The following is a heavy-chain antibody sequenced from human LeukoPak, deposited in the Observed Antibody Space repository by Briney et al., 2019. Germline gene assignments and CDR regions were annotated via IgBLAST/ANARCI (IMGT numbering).Heavy chain of an antibody. CDR3: AAPDPYYDFWSGYNDAFDI. D-gene: IGHD3-3*01. CDR2: INHSGNT. V-gene: IGHV4-34*01. J-gene: IGHJ3*02. CDR1: GGSFSGYY. Sequence: SETLSLTCAVYGGSFSGYYWSWIRQPPGKGLEWIGEINHSGNTNYNPSLKSRVTISVDTSKNQFSLKLSSVTAADTAVYYCAAPDPYYDFWSGYNDAFDIWGQGTMVTVSS.